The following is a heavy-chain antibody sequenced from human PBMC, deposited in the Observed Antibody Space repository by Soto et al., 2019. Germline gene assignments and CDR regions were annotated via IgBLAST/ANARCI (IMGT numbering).Heavy chain of an antibody. V-gene: IGHV3-23*01. CDR1: GFTFGTTD. Sequence: QLLQSGGGLVQPGGSLTLSCAASGFTFGTTDMSWVRQAPGEGLEWVSTIDGSGGITYSPESVKGRFTMSRVNSTNSVYLEMNGWRGVDMYLYYWVKNSGWFKTWGQGARVTVSS. CDR3: VKNSGWFKT. CDR2: IDGSGGIT. J-gene: IGHJ5*02. D-gene: IGHD3-10*01.